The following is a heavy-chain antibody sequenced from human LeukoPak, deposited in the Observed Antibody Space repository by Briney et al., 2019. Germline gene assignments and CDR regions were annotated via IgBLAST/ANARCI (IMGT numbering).Heavy chain of an antibody. D-gene: IGHD6-13*01. CDR3: ARGIAAAGTALYN. CDR1: GFTVSSNY. CDR2: IYSDGST. J-gene: IGHJ4*02. Sequence: GGSLRLSCAVSGFTVSSNYMSWVRQAPGKGLEWVSVIYSDGSTYSADSVKGRFTISRDNSKNTLYLQINSLRAEDTAVYYCARGIAAAGTALYNWGQGTLLTVSS. V-gene: IGHV3-53*01.